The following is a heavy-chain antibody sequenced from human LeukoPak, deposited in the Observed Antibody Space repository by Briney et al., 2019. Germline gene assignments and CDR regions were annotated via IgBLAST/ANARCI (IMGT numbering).Heavy chain of an antibody. J-gene: IGHJ3*02. CDR2: INHSGST. CDR3: VTAYCGGDCYYNAFDI. Sequence: SETLSLTCAVYGGSFSGYYWSWIRQPPGKGLEWIGEINHSGSTNYNPSLKSRVTISVDTSKNQFSLKLSSVTAADTAVYYCVTAYCGGDCYYNAFDIWGQGTMVTVSS. V-gene: IGHV4-34*01. CDR1: GGSFSGYY. D-gene: IGHD2-21*02.